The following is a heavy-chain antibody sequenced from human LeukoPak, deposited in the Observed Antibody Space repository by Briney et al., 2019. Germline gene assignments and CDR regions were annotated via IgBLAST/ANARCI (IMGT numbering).Heavy chain of an antibody. Sequence: SETLSLTCTVSGDSITMYYWTWIRQPPGKGLEWIGYVDHTGSTNFNPSLNGRVSISRDTTKNLFSLRLRSVTAADTAVYFCARGRVSSSTWYSTYYYYFYMDVWGKGTTVTVSS. J-gene: IGHJ6*03. V-gene: IGHV4-59*01. CDR2: VDHTGST. CDR1: GDSITMYY. CDR3: ARGRVSSSTWYSTYYYYFYMDV. D-gene: IGHD1-1*01.